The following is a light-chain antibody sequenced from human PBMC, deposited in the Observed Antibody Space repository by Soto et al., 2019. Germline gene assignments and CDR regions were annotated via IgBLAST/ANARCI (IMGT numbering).Light chain of an antibody. V-gene: IGKV3-20*01. Sequence: EIGLTQSPGTLSLSPGERATLSCRASQSVSGTYLAWHQQKPGQAPRLLIFAASTRSTGIPDRFSGSGTKTVFTLIVSRLVPEDFAVYYCQQYGSTAWTFGQVTKVEVK. CDR1: QSVSGTY. CDR2: AAS. J-gene: IGKJ1*01. CDR3: QQYGSTAWT.